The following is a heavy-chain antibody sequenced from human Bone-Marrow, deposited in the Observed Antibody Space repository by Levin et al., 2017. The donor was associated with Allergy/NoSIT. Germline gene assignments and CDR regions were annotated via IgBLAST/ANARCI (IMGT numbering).Heavy chain of an antibody. CDR1: SFTVSSTY. J-gene: IGHJ3*02. CDR3: ARGGVNDAFDI. CDR2: IYSGGST. V-gene: IGHV3-53*01. Sequence: GESLKISCAASSFTVSSTYMSWVRQAPGKGLECVSVIYSGGSTYYADSVKGRFTISRDNSKNTLSLQMNSLRADDTALYYCARGGVNDAFDIWGQGTMVTVSS.